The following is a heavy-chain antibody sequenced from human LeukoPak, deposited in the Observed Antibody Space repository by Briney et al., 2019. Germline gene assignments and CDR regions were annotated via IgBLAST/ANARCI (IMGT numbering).Heavy chain of an antibody. CDR3: ARGDYDILTGTRPHYYYYYGMDV. V-gene: IGHV4-34*01. D-gene: IGHD3-9*01. J-gene: IGHJ6*02. Sequence: PSETLSLTCAVYGGSFSGYYWSWIRQPPGKGLEWIGEINHSGSTNYNPSLKSRVTISVDTSKNQFSLKLSSVTAADTAVYYCARGDYDILTGTRPHYYYYYGMDVWGQGTTVIVSS. CDR1: GGSFSGYY. CDR2: INHSGST.